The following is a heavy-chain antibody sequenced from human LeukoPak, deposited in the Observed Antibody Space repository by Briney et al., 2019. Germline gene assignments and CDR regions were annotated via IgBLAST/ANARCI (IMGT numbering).Heavy chain of an antibody. D-gene: IGHD5-12*01. V-gene: IGHV3-23*01. CDR3: AKEYSGYDFDY. J-gene: IGHJ4*02. CDR2: TSGSGVNS. CDR1: GFSLSNYA. Sequence: GGSLRLSCVVSGFSLSNYAMSWVRQAPGKGLEWVAATSGSGVNSYYADSVRGRFTISRDNSQNTLYLQMDSLRAEDTALYYCAKEYSGYDFDYWGQGTLVTVSS.